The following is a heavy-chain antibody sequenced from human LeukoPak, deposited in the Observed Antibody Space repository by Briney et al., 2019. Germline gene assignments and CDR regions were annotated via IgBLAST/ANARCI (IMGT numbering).Heavy chain of an antibody. CDR3: ARLAYSGSYY. CDR2: IYYSGST. J-gene: IGHJ4*02. D-gene: IGHD1-26*01. Sequence: KPSETLSLTCTVSGGSISSSSYYWGWIRQPPGKGLEWIGSIYYSGSTYYNPCLKSRVTISVDTSKNQFSLKLSSVTAADTAVYYCARLAYSGSYYWGQGTLVTVSS. CDR1: GGSISSSSYY. V-gene: IGHV4-39*01.